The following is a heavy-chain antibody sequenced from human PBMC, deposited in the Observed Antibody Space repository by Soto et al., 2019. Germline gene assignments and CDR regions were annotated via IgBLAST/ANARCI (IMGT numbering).Heavy chain of an antibody. CDR2: IYYSGST. D-gene: IGHD4-17*01. J-gene: IGHJ4*02. CDR3: ARPYGDYRFDY. V-gene: IGHV4-39*01. CDR1: GGSISSSSYY. Sequence: QLQLQESGPGLVKPSETLSLTCTVSGGSISSSSYYWGWIRQPPGKGLEWIGSIYYSGSTYYNPSLKSRVTISVDTSKNQFSLKLSSVTAADTAVYYCARPYGDYRFDYWGQGTLVTVSS.